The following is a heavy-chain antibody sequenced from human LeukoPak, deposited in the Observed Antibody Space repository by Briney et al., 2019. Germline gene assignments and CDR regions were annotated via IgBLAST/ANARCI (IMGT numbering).Heavy chain of an antibody. CDR1: GFTFSSYA. CDR3: AKDILSWGFDY. D-gene: IGHD7-27*01. CDR2: ISYDGSNK. J-gene: IGHJ4*02. V-gene: IGHV3-30-3*01. Sequence: GGSLRLSCAASGFTFSSYAMHWVRQAPGKGLEWVAVISYDGSNKYYADSVKGRFTISRDNSKNSLYLQMNSLRAEDTALYYCAKDILSWGFDYWGQGTLVTVSS.